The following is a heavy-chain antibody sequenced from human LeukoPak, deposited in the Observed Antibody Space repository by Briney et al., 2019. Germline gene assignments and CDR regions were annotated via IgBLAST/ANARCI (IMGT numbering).Heavy chain of an antibody. CDR2: IYYSGNT. CDR3: ARTIAVAGTVWVWFDP. D-gene: IGHD6-19*01. J-gene: IGHJ5*02. Sequence: PSETLSLTCTVSGRSISSYYWSWIRQPPGKGLEWIGYIYYSGNTNYNPSLKSRVTISVDTSKNQFSLKLSSVTAADTAVYYCARTIAVAGTVWVWFDPWGQGTLVTVSS. V-gene: IGHV4-59*08. CDR1: GRSISSYY.